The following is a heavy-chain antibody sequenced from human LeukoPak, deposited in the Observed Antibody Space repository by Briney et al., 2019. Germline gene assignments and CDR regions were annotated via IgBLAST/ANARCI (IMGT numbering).Heavy chain of an antibody. CDR2: INPSGGST. D-gene: IGHD3-10*01. J-gene: IGHJ5*02. V-gene: IGHV1-46*01. CDR3: ARGLPDSGSSSLNWLDP. CDR1: GYTFISYY. Sequence: ASAKVSRKASGYTFISYYIHWVRQAPGQGLEWMGIINPSGGSTSYGQKFQGRVTMTRDTSTSTVYMEVSSLRSEDTAVYYCARGLPDSGSSSLNWLDPWGQGTLVTVSS.